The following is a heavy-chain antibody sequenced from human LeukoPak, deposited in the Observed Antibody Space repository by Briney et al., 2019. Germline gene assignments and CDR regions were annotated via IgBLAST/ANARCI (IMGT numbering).Heavy chain of an antibody. V-gene: IGHV3-30-3*01. CDR2: ISYDGSNK. CDR3: ARRITMVRGVLDY. D-gene: IGHD3-10*01. J-gene: IGHJ4*02. Sequence: GGSLRLSCAASGFTFSSYWMSWVRQAPGKGLEWVAVISYDGSNKYYADSVKGRFTISRDNSKNTLYLQMNSLRAEDTAVYYCARRITMVRGVLDYWGQGTLVTVSS. CDR1: GFTFSSYW.